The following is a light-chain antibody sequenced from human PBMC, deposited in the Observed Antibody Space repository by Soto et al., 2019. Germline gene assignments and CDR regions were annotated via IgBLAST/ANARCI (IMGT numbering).Light chain of an antibody. CDR3: QQYGRSPFT. V-gene: IGKV3-20*01. CDR2: GAS. CDR1: QSVSNNY. J-gene: IGKJ3*01. Sequence: EIVLTQSPGTLSLSPGERATLSCRASQSVSNNYLAWYQQKPGQAPRLLIYGASNRATGIPDRFSGSGSGTDFTLTISRLEPEDFAVYYCQQYGRSPFTFGPGTKVDIK.